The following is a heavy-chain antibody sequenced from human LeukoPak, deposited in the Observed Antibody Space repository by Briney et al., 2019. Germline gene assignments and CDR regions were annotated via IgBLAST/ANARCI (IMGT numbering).Heavy chain of an antibody. Sequence: GGSLRLSCAASGFTFSYYDMHWVRQAPGKGLVWVSRINEDGTTINYADSVKGRFTISRDNAKNTLYLQMDSLRAEDTAVYYCVRDFGGSRDYWGQGTLVIVSS. CDR1: GFTFSYYD. CDR2: INEDGTTI. J-gene: IGHJ4*02. V-gene: IGHV3-74*01. D-gene: IGHD3-10*01. CDR3: VRDFGGSRDY.